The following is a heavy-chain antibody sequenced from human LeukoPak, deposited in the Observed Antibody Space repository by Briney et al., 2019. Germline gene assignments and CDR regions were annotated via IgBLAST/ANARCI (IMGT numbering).Heavy chain of an antibody. D-gene: IGHD1-14*01. CDR2: IRYDGRNE. CDR1: GFTFSSYG. Sequence: PGGSLRLSCAASGFTFSSYGMHWVRQAPGKGLEWETSIRYDGRNEYYADSVKGRFNISRDNSKNTLYLQMNSLRAEDTAVYYCAKATKPNRRVPDAFDIWGQGTMVTVSS. J-gene: IGHJ3*02. CDR3: AKATKPNRRVPDAFDI. V-gene: IGHV3-30*02.